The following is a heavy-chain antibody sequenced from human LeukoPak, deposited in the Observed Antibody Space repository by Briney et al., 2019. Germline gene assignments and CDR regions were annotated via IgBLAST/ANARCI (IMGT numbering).Heavy chain of an antibody. V-gene: IGHV4-39*07. CDR2: IYYSGST. CDR3: ASAENGLFDY. CDR1: GGSISSSSYY. J-gene: IGHJ4*02. D-gene: IGHD1-14*01. Sequence: SETLSLTCTVSGGSISSSSYYWGWIRQPPGKGLEWIGSIYYSGSTYYNPSLKSRVTISVDTYKNQFSLKLSSVTAADTAVYYCASAENGLFDYWGQGTLVTVSS.